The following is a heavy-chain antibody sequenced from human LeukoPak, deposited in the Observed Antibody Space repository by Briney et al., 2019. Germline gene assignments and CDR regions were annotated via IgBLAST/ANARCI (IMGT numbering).Heavy chain of an antibody. D-gene: IGHD3-10*01. V-gene: IGHV3-30-3*01. CDR2: ISYDGSNK. CDR3: ARDPGYGSGSSYFDY. J-gene: IGHJ4*02. Sequence: GGSLRPSCAASGFTFSSYAMHWVRQAPGKGLEWVAVISYDGSNKYYADSVKGRFTISRDNSKNTLYLQMNSLRAEDTAVYYCARDPGYGSGSSYFDYWGQGTLVTVSS. CDR1: GFTFSSYA.